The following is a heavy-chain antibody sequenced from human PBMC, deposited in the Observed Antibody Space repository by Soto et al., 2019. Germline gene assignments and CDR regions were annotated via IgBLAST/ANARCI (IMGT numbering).Heavy chain of an antibody. CDR1: GGSISSSSYY. V-gene: IGHV4-39*01. J-gene: IGHJ4*02. D-gene: IGHD3-10*01. CDR3: ARLSYYGSGSYRAYYFDY. CDR2: IYYSGST. Sequence: SDTLFLTCTVSGGSISSSSYYWGWIRQPPGKGLEWIGSIYYSGSTYYNPSLKSRVTISVDTSKNQFSLKLSSVTAADTAVYYCARLSYYGSGSYRAYYFDYWGQGTLDTVSS.